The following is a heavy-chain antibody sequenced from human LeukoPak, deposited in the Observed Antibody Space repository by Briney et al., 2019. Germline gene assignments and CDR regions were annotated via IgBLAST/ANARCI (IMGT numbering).Heavy chain of an antibody. D-gene: IGHD3-9*01. Sequence: GGSLRLSCAASGFTFSSYAMHWVRQAPGKGLEWVAVISYDINNEYYADSVKGRFTISRDNSNNTLYLQMNSLRPEDTAVYYCVKVGEVRYFDWLAPYFDFWGQGTLVTVSS. V-gene: IGHV3-30-3*01. CDR1: GFTFSSYA. CDR2: ISYDINNE. J-gene: IGHJ4*02. CDR3: VKVGEVRYFDWLAPYFDF.